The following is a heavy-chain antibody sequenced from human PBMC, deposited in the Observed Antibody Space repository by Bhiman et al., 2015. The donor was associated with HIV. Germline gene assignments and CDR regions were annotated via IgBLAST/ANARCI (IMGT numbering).Heavy chain of an antibody. V-gene: IGHV3-30*03. D-gene: IGHD6-19*01. J-gene: IGHJ3*01. CDR2: ISSDGSKK. CDR3: ARAGGKWLAHFDV. Sequence: QVQLVESGGGVVQPGRSLRLSCAASGFTFSNYGMHWVRQAPGKGLEWVTVISSDGSKKYYADSVKGRFTISRDNSKNTLYLQMNSPRAEDTTFYYCARAGGKWLAHFDVWGQGTLVTGLF. CDR1: GFTFSNYG.